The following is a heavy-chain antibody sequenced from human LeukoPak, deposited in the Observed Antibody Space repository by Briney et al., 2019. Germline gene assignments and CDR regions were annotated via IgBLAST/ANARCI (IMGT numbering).Heavy chain of an antibody. CDR3: ARQSGSASYRGLYVY. Sequence: GASLKISCKGSGSLFTNYWIGWARQMPGKGLEGMGIIYAGDSDTRYSPSFYGQVTISADKSISTAYLQWNSLKASDTAMYYCARQSGSASYRGLYVYWGQGTLVTVS. V-gene: IGHV5-51*01. CDR1: GSLFTNYW. J-gene: IGHJ4*02. CDR2: IYAGDSDT. D-gene: IGHD3-10*01.